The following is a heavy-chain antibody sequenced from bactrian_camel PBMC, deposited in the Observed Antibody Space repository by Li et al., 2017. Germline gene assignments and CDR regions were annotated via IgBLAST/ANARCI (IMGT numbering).Heavy chain of an antibody. CDR3: AAGVSFGVGTLLRRHYNY. Sequence: QVQLVESGGGTVQAGGSLTLSCAASAALGGPFYMAYFRQAPGKEREGVASITLETGITDYADSVKGRFTISQDHADNTLYLQINSLKPEDTAMYFCAAGVSFGVGTLLRRHYNYWGQGTQVTVS. V-gene: IGHV3S63*01. D-gene: IGHD3*01. CDR1: AALGGPFY. J-gene: IGHJ4*01. CDR2: ITLETGIT.